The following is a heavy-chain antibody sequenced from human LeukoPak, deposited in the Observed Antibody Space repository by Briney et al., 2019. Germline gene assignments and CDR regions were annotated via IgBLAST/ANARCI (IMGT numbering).Heavy chain of an antibody. CDR3: VRDYQFIQEV. CDR2: ISTDGKST. Sequence: PGGSLRLSCVASGFTFSNYWMLWDRQAPGKGLMWVSLISTDGKSTRYAESVKGRFTISRDNAKNALYLQMDILRVEDTALYFCVRDYQFIQEVWGQGTTVTVSS. J-gene: IGHJ6*02. V-gene: IGHV3-74*01. D-gene: IGHD2-2*01. CDR1: GFTFSNYW.